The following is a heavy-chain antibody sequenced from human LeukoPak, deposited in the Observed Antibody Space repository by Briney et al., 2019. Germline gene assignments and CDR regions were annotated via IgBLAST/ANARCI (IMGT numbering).Heavy chain of an antibody. V-gene: IGHV1-2*02. CDR1: GYTFTGYY. J-gene: IGHJ4*02. CDR2: INPNSGGT. D-gene: IGHD3-22*01. CDR3: ARNFYFDSSGYYHY. Sequence: ASVKVSCKASGYTFTGYYMHWVRQAPGQGLEWMGWINPNSGGTNYAQKFQGRVTMTRDTSISTAYMELSRLRSDDTAVYYCARNFYFDSSGYYHYWRQGTLVTVSS.